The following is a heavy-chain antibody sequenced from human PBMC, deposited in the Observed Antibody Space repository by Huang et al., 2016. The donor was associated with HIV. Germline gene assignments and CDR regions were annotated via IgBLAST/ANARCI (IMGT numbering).Heavy chain of an antibody. CDR1: GGSFTGNY. J-gene: IGHJ6*02. D-gene: IGHD3-3*01. Sequence: QMQLQQRGAGLLKPSETLSLTCGVSGGSFTGNYLTWIRQAPGKGLGWIGEVNDSGATHYNPSLNGRVTISLDKPNRELSLNRRSVTAADTAVYYCARQWTILEWLLGLDVWGQGTTVIVSS. V-gene: IGHV4-34*02. CDR2: VNDSGAT. CDR3: ARQWTILEWLLGLDV.